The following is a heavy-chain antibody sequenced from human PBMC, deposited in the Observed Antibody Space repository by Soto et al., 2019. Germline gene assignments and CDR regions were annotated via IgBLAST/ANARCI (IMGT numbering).Heavy chain of an antibody. CDR1: GGSIRSGGYY. D-gene: IGHD5-18*01. Sequence: SETLSLTCTVSGGSIRSGGYYWGWVRQSPRRGLEWIGNIYYSGSTYYNPSLKSRLTISVDTSKNQFSLNLSSVTAADTAVYYCARDRLMATAGTARHYFGLDVWGQGTTVTVSS. CDR2: IYYSGST. CDR3: ARDRLMATAGTARHYFGLDV. J-gene: IGHJ6*02. V-gene: IGHV4-31*03.